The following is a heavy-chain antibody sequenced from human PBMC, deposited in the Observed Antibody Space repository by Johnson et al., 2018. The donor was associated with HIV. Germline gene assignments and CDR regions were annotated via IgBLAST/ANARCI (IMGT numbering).Heavy chain of an antibody. D-gene: IGHD3-16*01. CDR1: GFTFSSYG. Sequence: QVQLVESGGGVVQPGGSLRLSCAASGFTFSSYGMHWVRQAPGKGLEWVAVIWYDGSNKYYADSVKGRFTISRDNSKNTLYLQMNSLRAEDTAVYYCATGEWGAGTDDFAIWGQGTMVTVSS. V-gene: IGHV3-33*01. CDR2: IWYDGSNK. CDR3: ATGEWGAGTDDFAI. J-gene: IGHJ3*02.